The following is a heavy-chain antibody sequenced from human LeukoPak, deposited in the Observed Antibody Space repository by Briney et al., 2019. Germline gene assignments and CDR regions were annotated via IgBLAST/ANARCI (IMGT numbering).Heavy chain of an antibody. V-gene: IGHV4-39*02. J-gene: IGHJ2*01. CDR1: GDSISSTSYR. CDR2: THYSGNT. CDR3: ARDTGPYSSGWYGEWYFDL. D-gene: IGHD6-19*01. Sequence: SETLSLTCSVSGDSISSTSYRWVWIRQPPGKGLEWIGNTHYSGNTHYNPSLKSRVTISVDTSKSQFSLNLNSLTAADTAVYYCARDTGPYSSGWYGEWYFDLWGRGTLVTVSS.